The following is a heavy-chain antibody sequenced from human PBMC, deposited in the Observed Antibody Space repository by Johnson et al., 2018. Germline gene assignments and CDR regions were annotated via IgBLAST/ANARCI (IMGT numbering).Heavy chain of an antibody. V-gene: IGHV3-13*01. Sequence: VQLVQSGGGLVQPGRSLRLSCAASGFIFDDYAMHWVRQAPGKGLEWVSAIGTAGDTYYPGSVKGRVTISRENAMNSLYLQMNSLRAEDTAVYYCARDTKYYYDSSGYDYVNGMDVWGQGTTVTVAS. D-gene: IGHD3-22*01. CDR3: ARDTKYYYDSSGYDYVNGMDV. CDR2: IGTAGDT. CDR1: GFIFDDYA. J-gene: IGHJ6*02.